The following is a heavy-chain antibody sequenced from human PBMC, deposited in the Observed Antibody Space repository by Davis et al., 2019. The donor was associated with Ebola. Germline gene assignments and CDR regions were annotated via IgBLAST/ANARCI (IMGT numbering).Heavy chain of an antibody. J-gene: IGHJ6*02. CDR2: IYSGGGT. Sequence: GESLKISCAASGFTVSSNHMNWVRQAPGKGLEWVSVIYSGGGTYYANSVKGRFTISRDNSKSTLYLQMNSLRAEDTAVYHCARGYYNMDVWGQGTTVTVSS. CDR1: GFTVSSNH. V-gene: IGHV3-53*01. CDR3: ARGYYNMDV.